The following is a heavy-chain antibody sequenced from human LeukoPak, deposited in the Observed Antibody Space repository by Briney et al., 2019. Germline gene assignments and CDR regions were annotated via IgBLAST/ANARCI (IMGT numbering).Heavy chain of an antibody. Sequence: SVKVSCKASGGTFSSYAISWVRQAPGQGLEWMGGIIPIFGTANYAQKFRGRVTITADKSTSTAYMELSSLRSEDTAVYYCARDRGAVAGFFDYWGQGTLVTVSS. CDR1: GGTFSSYA. V-gene: IGHV1-69*06. J-gene: IGHJ4*02. CDR2: IIPIFGTA. D-gene: IGHD6-19*01. CDR3: ARDRGAVAGFFDY.